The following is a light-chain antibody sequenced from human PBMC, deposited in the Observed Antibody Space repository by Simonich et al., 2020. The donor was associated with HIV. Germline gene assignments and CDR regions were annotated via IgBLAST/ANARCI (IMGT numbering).Light chain of an antibody. J-gene: IGKJ2*01. CDR3: QQYFSTPYT. Sequence: DIVMTQSPDSLAVSLGERATINCKSSQSVLYSSNNKNYLAWYQQKPRQPPNLLIYWASPRESGVPYRFSGSGSVTNFTLTISSLQAEDVALYYCQQYFSTPYTFGQGTKLEIK. CDR1: QSVLYSSNNKNY. CDR2: WAS. V-gene: IGKV4-1*01.